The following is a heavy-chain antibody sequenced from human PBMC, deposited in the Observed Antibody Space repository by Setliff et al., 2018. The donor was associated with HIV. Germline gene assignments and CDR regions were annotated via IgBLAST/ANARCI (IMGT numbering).Heavy chain of an antibody. CDR3: ARHPWERLWYFDY. V-gene: IGHV3-23*01. J-gene: IGHJ4*02. D-gene: IGHD1-1*01. CDR2: IVGSGAGK. CDR1: GFTFSSYA. Sequence: GGSLRLSCAASGFTFSSYAMSWVRQAPGKGLEWVAGIVGSGAGKYYADSVKGRFIISRDTSKNTLYLQMNSLRAEDTAIYYCARHPWERLWYFDYRGQGTLVTVSS.